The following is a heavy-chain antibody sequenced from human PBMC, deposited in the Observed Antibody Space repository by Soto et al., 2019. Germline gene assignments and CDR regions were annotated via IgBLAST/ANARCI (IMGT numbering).Heavy chain of an antibody. V-gene: IGHV3-66*04. Sequence: EVQLVESGGGLVQPGGSLRLSCAASGFTVSSNYMSWVRQAPGKGLEWVSVIYSGGSTYYADSVKGRFTISRDNSKNPLYLQMNSLRAEDTAVYYCAGRDDFWSGSYYYYYMDVWGKGTTVTVSS. D-gene: IGHD3-3*01. J-gene: IGHJ6*03. CDR2: IYSGGST. CDR3: AGRDDFWSGSYYYYYMDV. CDR1: GFTVSSNY.